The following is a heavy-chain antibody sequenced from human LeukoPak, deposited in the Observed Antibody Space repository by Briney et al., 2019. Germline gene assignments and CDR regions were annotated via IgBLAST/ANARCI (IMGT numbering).Heavy chain of an antibody. D-gene: IGHD6-13*01. Sequence: AASVKVSCKASGYTFTGYYMHWVRQAPGRGLEWMGRINPNSGGTNYVQKFQGRVTMTRDTSISTAYMELSRLRSDDTAVYYCARETGIAAAEGFDYWGQGTLVTVSS. V-gene: IGHV1-2*06. CDR2: INPNSGGT. J-gene: IGHJ4*02. CDR1: GYTFTGYY. CDR3: ARETGIAAAEGFDY.